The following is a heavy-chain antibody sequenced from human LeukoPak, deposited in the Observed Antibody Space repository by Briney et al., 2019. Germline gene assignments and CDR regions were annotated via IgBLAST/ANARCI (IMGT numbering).Heavy chain of an antibody. CDR3: ARGEYYYDSSGITKGDY. V-gene: IGHV5-51*01. CDR2: IYPGDSDT. D-gene: IGHD3-22*01. CDR1: GYSFTSYW. Sequence: EESLKISCKGSGYSFTSYWIGWVRQMPGKGLEWMGIIYPGDSDTRYSPSFQGQVTISADKSISTAYLQWSSLKASDTAMYYCARGEYYYDSSGITKGDYWGQGTLVTVSS. J-gene: IGHJ4*02.